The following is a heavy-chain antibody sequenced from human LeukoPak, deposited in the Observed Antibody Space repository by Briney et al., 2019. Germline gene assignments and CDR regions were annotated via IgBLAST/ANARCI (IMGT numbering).Heavy chain of an antibody. J-gene: IGHJ4*02. Sequence: PGGSLRLSCTASGFTFSSYGMPWVRQAPGKGLEWLALVWFDGSNKYYADSVKGRFTISRDNSKNTLYLQMNTLRAADTAMYYCASGYCSNTNCYSIDCWGQGTLVTVSS. CDR3: ASGYCSNTNCYSIDC. CDR1: GFTFSSYG. V-gene: IGHV3-33*03. CDR2: VWFDGSNK. D-gene: IGHD2-2*03.